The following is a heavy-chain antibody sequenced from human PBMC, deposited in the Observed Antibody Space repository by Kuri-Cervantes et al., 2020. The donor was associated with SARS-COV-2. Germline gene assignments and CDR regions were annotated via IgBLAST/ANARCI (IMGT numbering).Heavy chain of an antibody. CDR2: IRWNSGSI. Sequence: GGSLRLSCAASGFTFDDYAMHWVRQAPGKGLEWVSGIRWNSGSIGYADSVKGRFTISRDSAKNSLYLQMNSLRGEDTAVYYCARVAGEGPIYYYYMDVWGKGTTVTVSS. V-gene: IGHV3-9*01. J-gene: IGHJ6*03. CDR3: ARVAGEGPIYYYYMDV. D-gene: IGHD2-21*01. CDR1: GFTFDDYA.